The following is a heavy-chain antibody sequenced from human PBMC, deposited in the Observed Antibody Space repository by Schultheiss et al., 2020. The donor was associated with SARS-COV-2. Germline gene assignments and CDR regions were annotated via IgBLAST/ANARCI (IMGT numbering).Heavy chain of an antibody. CDR1: GFTFSSYG. D-gene: IGHD1-1*01. V-gene: IGHV3-33*08. Sequence: GGSLRLSCAASGFTFSSYGMHWVRQAPGKGLEWVAVIWYDGSNKYYADSVKGRFTISRDNSKNTLYLQMNSLRAEDTAVYYCARAVRYPGYMDVWGKGTTVTVSS. J-gene: IGHJ6*03. CDR3: ARAVRYPGYMDV. CDR2: IWYDGSNK.